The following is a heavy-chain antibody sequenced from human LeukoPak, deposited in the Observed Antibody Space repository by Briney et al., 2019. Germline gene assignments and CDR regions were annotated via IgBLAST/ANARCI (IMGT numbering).Heavy chain of an antibody. Sequence: GSSVKVSCKASGGTFSSYAISWVRQAPGQGLEWMGRIIPILGIANYAQKFQGRVTITADKSTSTAYMELSSLRSEDTAVYYCARDGDDSSGYYYDYWGQGTLVTVSS. V-gene: IGHV1-69*04. CDR1: GGTFSSYA. D-gene: IGHD3-22*01. CDR3: ARDGDDSSGYYYDY. CDR2: IIPILGIA. J-gene: IGHJ4*02.